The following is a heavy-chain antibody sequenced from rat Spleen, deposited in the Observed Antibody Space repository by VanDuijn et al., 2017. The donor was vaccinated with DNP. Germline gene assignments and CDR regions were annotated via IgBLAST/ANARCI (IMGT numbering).Heavy chain of an antibody. D-gene: IGHD1-10*01. J-gene: IGHJ4*01. CDR3: MLTADYYVMDA. CDR1: GFSLTSYN. CDR2: IWTGGNT. Sequence: QVQLKESGPGLVQPSQTLSLTCTVSGFSLTSYNVHWVRQPTGKGLEWMGIIWTGGNTDYNSTLKSRLSISRDTSKSQVFLKLNSLQTEDTAIYFCMLTADYYVMDAWGQGTSVTVSS. V-gene: IGHV2-30*01.